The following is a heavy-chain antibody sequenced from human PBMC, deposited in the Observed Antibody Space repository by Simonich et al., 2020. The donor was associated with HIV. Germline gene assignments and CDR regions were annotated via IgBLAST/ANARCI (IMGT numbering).Heavy chain of an antibody. J-gene: IGHJ4*02. V-gene: IGHV4-39*01. CDR2: IYYSGST. Sequence: QLQLQESGPGLVKPSETLSLTCPVSGGSISSSSYYWGWIRQPPGKGLEWIGSIYYSGSTYYNPPLKSLVTIFVDTSKNQFSRKLSSVTAADTAVYYCARQTSVGPTMIVPYYFDYWGQGTLVTVSS. D-gene: IGHD3-22*01. CDR1: GGSISSSSYY. CDR3: ARQTSVGPTMIVPYYFDY.